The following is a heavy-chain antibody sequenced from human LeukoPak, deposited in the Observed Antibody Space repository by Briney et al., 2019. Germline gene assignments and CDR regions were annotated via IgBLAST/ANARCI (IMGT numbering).Heavy chain of an antibody. J-gene: IGHJ4*02. CDR1: GFTFSSYW. CDR2: IKEDGSEK. D-gene: IGHD3-22*01. Sequence: GGSLRLSCAASGFTFSSYWMSWVRQAPGKGLEWVANIKEDGSEKYYMDSVKGRSTISRDNAKNSLYLQMNSLRAEDTAVYYCARPAYPRHDSSGYYLEWGQGTLVTVSS. V-gene: IGHV3-7*01. CDR3: ARPAYPRHDSSGYYLE.